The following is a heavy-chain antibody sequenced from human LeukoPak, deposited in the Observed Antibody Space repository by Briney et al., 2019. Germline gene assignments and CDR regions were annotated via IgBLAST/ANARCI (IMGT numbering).Heavy chain of an antibody. Sequence: GGSLRLSCTASGFTFGDYAMSWVRQAPGKGLGWVGFIRSKAYGGTTEYAASVEGRFTISRDDSKSIAYLQMNSLKTEDTAVYYCTRVRLSIAAAGTVWFDPWGQGTLVTVSS. J-gene: IGHJ5*02. CDR2: IRSKAYGGTT. CDR3: TRVRLSIAAAGTVWFDP. CDR1: GFTFGDYA. D-gene: IGHD6-13*01. V-gene: IGHV3-49*04.